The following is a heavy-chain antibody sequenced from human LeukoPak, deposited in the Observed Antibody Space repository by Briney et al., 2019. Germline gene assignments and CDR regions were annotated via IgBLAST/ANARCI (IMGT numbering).Heavy chain of an antibody. D-gene: IGHD6-13*01. CDR3: ARGGTMYSSSWSLPHDAFDI. J-gene: IGHJ3*02. CDR2: IIPIFGTA. V-gene: IGHV1-69*05. CDR1: GGTFSSYA. Sequence: SVKVSCKASGGTFSSYAISWVRQGPGQGLEWMGGIIPIFGTANYAQKFQGRGTITTDESTSTAYMELSSLRSEDTAVYYCARGGTMYSSSWSLPHDAFDIWGQGTMVTVSS.